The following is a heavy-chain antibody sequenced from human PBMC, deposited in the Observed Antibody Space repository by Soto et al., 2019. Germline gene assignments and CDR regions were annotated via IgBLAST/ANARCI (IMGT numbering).Heavy chain of an antibody. CDR3: VRTVGWLDP. CDR2: TYYRSKWYK. J-gene: IGHJ5*02. CDR1: GDSVSSNSAS. D-gene: IGHD2-15*01. V-gene: IGHV6-1*01. Sequence: SQTLSLTCAIPGDSVSSNSASWNLIRQSPSRGLEWLGRTYYRSKWYKEYAASVKSRITINPDTSKNQFSLQLNSVSPEDTAVYYCVRTVGWLDPWGQGTLVTVYS.